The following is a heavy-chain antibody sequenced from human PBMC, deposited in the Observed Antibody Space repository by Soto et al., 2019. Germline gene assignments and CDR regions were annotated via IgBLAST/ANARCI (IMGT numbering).Heavy chain of an antibody. CDR3: ARVLEPYYDISTGYQLRPHHYFDY. CDR2: INSDGSST. D-gene: IGHD3-9*01. V-gene: IGHV3-74*01. J-gene: IGHJ4*02. CDR1: GFTFSSYW. Sequence: GGSLRLSCAASGFTFSSYWMHWVRQAPGKGLVWVSRINSDGSSTSYADSVKGRFTISRDNAKNTLYLQMNSLRAEDTAVYYCARVLEPYYDISTGYQLRPHHYFDYWGQGTLVTVSS.